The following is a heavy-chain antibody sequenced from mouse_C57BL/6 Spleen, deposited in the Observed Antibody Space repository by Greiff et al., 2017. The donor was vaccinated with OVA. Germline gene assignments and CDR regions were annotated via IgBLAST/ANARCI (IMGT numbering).Heavy chain of an antibody. J-gene: IGHJ4*01. CDR1: GYTFTSYW. Sequence: QVQVKQPGAELVKPGASVKLSCKASGYTFTSYWMHWVKQRPGQGLEWIGNINPSGGGTNYNEKFKSKATLTVDKSSSTAYMQLSSLTSEDSAVYYCARIYYCIYYAMDYWGQGTSVTVSS. CDR3: ARIYYCIYYAMDY. D-gene: IGHD2-1*01. V-gene: IGHV1-53*01. CDR2: INPSGGGT.